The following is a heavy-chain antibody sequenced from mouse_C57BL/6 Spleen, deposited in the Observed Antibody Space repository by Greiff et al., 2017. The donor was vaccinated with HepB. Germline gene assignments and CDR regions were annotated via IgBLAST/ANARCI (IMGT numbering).Heavy chain of an antibody. CDR3: ARQGITTVVVDY. CDR1: GYTFTSYW. CDR2: IDPSDSYT. J-gene: IGHJ2*01. V-gene: IGHV1-69*01. Sequence: QVQLQQSGAELVMPGASVKLSCKASGYTFTSYWMHWVKQRPGQGLEWIGEIDPSDSYTNYNQKFKGKSTLTVDKSSSTAYMQLSSLTSEDSAVYYCARQGITTVVVDYWGQGTTLTVSS. D-gene: IGHD1-1*01.